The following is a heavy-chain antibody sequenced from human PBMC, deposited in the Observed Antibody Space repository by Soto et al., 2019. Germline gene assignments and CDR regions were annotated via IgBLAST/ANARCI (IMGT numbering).Heavy chain of an antibody. CDR2: IIPILGIA. CDR1: GGTFSSYT. CDR3: ARSSVVVPANYNWFDP. D-gene: IGHD2-21*02. V-gene: IGHV1-69*02. J-gene: IGHJ5*02. Sequence: QVQLVQSGAEVKKPGSSVKVSCKASGGTFSSYTISWVRQAPGQGLEWMGRIIPILGIANYAQKFQGRVTITADKSTSTAYMELSSLRSEDTAVYYCARSSVVVPANYNWFDPWGQGTLVTVSS.